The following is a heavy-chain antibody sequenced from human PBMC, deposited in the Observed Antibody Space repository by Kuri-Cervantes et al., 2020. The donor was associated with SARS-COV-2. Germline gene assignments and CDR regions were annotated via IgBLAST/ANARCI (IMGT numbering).Heavy chain of an antibody. J-gene: IGHJ4*02. CDR2: IYYSGST. Sequence: SETLSLTCTVFSGSISRSYYYWDWIRQPPGGRLEWIGNIYYSGSTYYNPSLESRVTISVDTSKNQFSLRPSSVTAADTAVYYCARLYDSSGYYYPAFDYWGQGTLVTVYS. V-gene: IGHV4-39*01. D-gene: IGHD3-22*01. CDR3: ARLYDSSGYYYPAFDY. CDR1: SGSISRSYYY.